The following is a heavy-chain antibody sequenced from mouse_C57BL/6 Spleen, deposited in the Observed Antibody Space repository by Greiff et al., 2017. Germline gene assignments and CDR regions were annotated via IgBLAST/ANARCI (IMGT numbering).Heavy chain of an antibody. CDR1: GYTFTSYW. D-gene: IGHD1-1*01. CDR3: ARDDTTVVAPFAY. CDR2: IHPNSGST. Sequence: VQLQQPGAELVKPGASVKLSCKASGYTFTSYWMHWVKQRPGQGLEWIGMIHPNSGSTNYNEKFKSKATLTVDKSSSTAYMQLSSLTSEDSAVYYCARDDTTVVAPFAYWGQGTLVTVSA. J-gene: IGHJ3*01. V-gene: IGHV1-64*01.